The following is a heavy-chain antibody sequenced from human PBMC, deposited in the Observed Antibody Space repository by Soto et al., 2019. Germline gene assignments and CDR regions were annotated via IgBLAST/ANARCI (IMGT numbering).Heavy chain of an antibody. V-gene: IGHV1-69*13. D-gene: IGHD3-3*01. CDR2: IIPIFGTA. Sequence: ASVKVSCKASGGTFSSYAISWARQAPGQGLEWMGGIIPIFGTANYAQKFQGRVTITADESTSTAYMELSSLRSEDTAAYYCAGGQDVLRFLEWFRYYYGMDVWGQGTTVTVSS. J-gene: IGHJ6*02. CDR1: GGTFSSYA. CDR3: AGGQDVLRFLEWFRYYYGMDV.